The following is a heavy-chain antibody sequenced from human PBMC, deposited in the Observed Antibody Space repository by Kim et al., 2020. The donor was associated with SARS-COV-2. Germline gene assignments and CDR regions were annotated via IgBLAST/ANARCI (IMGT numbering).Heavy chain of an antibody. V-gene: IGHV3-7*03. CDR2: IKSDGSEK. Sequence: GGSLRLSCAASGFSFSASWMTWVRQAPGKGLEWVATIKSDGSEKYYLDSVRGRFTISRDNSKNSLYLQMDGLRAEDTAMFYCSRQSWTGSDRFDYWGQGTLVTVSS. CDR1: GFSFSASW. D-gene: IGHD3-3*01. J-gene: IGHJ4*02. CDR3: SRQSWTGSDRFDY.